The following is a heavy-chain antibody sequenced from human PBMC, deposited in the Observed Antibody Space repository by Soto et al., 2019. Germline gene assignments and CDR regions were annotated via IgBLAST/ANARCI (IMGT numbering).Heavy chain of an antibody. D-gene: IGHD5-18*01. V-gene: IGHV5-10-1*01. Sequence: GESLKISCKGSGYSFTSYWISWVRQMPGKGLEWMGRIDPSDSYTNYSPSFQGHVTISADKSISTAYLQWSSLKASDTAMYYCERHEADGYSYGYYYYYGMDVWGQGTTVTVSS. CDR3: ERHEADGYSYGYYYYYGMDV. J-gene: IGHJ6*02. CDR1: GYSFTSYW. CDR2: IDPSDSYT.